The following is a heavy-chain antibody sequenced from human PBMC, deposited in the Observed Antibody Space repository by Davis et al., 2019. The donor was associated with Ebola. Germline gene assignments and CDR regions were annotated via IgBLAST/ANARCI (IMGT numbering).Heavy chain of an antibody. J-gene: IGHJ4*02. CDR3: ARVQSSGWFHFDF. V-gene: IGHV1-69*04. CDR2: IVPVLDIT. D-gene: IGHD6-19*01. CDR1: GYTFTTYA. Sequence: SVKVSCKTSGYTFTTYAMNWVRQAPGQGLEWMGRIVPVLDITNYPQKFEGRVTITADKSTSTVYMELSSLTSDDTAVYYCARVQSSGWFHFDFWGQGTLVTVSS.